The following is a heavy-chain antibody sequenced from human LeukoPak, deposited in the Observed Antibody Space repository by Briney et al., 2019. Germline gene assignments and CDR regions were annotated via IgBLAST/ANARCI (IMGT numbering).Heavy chain of an antibody. D-gene: IGHD6-25*01. CDR3: AKDSSHSSDYYYYMDV. CDR2: ISSSGSTI. Sequence: GGSLRLSCAASGFTFSSYEMNWVRQAPGKGLEWVSYISSSGSTIYYADSVKGRFTISRDNAKNSLYLQMNSLRAEDTAVYYCAKDSSHSSDYYYYMDVWGKGTTVTVSS. J-gene: IGHJ6*03. CDR1: GFTFSSYE. V-gene: IGHV3-48*03.